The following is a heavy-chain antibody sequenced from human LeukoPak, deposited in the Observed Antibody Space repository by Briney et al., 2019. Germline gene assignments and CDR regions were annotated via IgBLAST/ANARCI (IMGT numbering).Heavy chain of an antibody. CDR3: VRLRETLDY. Sequence: SETLSLICTVSGGPISGYHWTWIRQPPGKGLEWIGNIFYTGNTYYNPSLKSRVTMSVDTSKNQFSLKMSSVTAADTAVYYCVRLRETLDYWGQGTLVTVSS. V-gene: IGHV4-59*04. J-gene: IGHJ4*02. CDR2: IFYTGNT. D-gene: IGHD4-17*01. CDR1: GGPISGYH.